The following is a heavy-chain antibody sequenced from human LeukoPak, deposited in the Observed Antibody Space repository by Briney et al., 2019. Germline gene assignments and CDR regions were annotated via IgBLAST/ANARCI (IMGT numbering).Heavy chain of an antibody. V-gene: IGHV3-11*04. CDR3: ARDSSWHNNLDY. Sequence: GGSLRLSCAASGFTFSDYYMSWVRQAPGKGLEWVSYISSSGSTIYYADSVKGRFTISRDNAKNSLYLQMNSLRAEDTAVYYCARDSSWHNNLDYWGQGTLVTVSS. J-gene: IGHJ4*02. CDR1: GFTFSDYY. CDR2: ISSSGSTI. D-gene: IGHD6-13*01.